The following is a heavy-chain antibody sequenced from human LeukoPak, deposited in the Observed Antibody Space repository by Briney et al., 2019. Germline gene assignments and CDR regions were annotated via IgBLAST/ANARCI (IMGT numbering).Heavy chain of an antibody. Sequence: SETLSLTCAVYGGSFIGFHWNWIRQAPGKGLEWIGDINHSGSTNYNPSLTSRVTISVDTSRNQFSLKLSSVTAADTAVYYCARVRWLQLGHFDYWGQGSLVTVSS. CDR2: INHSGST. D-gene: IGHD5-24*01. J-gene: IGHJ4*02. CDR1: GGSFIGFH. CDR3: ARVRWLQLGHFDY. V-gene: IGHV4-34*01.